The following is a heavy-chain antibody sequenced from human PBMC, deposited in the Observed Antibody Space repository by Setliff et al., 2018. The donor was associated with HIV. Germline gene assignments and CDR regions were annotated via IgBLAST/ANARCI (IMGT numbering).Heavy chain of an antibody. CDR2: VYARGNT. CDR1: GGSISSDTFY. J-gene: IGHJ4*02. CDR3: ARDRYGDYAYLDY. V-gene: IGHV4-61*09. D-gene: IGHD4-17*01. Sequence: SQTLSLTCTVSGGSISSDTFYWSWIRQPAGKGLEWIGHVYARGNTNYNPSLKSRVTISVDTSKSQFSLKLSSVTAADTAVYYCARDRYGDYAYLDYWGQGTLVTVSS.